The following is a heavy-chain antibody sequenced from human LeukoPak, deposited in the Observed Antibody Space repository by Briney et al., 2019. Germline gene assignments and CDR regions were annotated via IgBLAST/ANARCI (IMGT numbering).Heavy chain of an antibody. CDR2: ISSSSSHI. CDR3: ARDYGGATPYYFDY. J-gene: IGHJ4*02. D-gene: IGHD1-26*01. CDR1: GFTFSIYS. Sequence: GGSLRLSCAVSGFTFSIYSMNWVRQAPGKGLEWVSSISSSSSHIYYADSVKGRFTIFRDNAKNSLYLQINSLRVEDTAVYYCARDYGGATPYYFDYWGQGTLVTVSS. V-gene: IGHV3-21*01.